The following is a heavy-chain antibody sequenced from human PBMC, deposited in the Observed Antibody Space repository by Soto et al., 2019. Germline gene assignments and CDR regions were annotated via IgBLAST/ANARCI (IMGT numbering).Heavy chain of an antibody. CDR3: AREAAARIERWFDS. CDR1: GGSISSDSYS. D-gene: IGHD6-6*01. Sequence: SETLSLTCTVSGGSISSDSYSWTCIRQHPGKGLEWIGYIYHTGSTHYNPSLKSRATISVDTSKNQFSLKLSSVTAADTAVYYCAREAAARIERWFDSWGQGTLVTVSS. V-gene: IGHV4-31*03. CDR2: IYHTGST. J-gene: IGHJ5*01.